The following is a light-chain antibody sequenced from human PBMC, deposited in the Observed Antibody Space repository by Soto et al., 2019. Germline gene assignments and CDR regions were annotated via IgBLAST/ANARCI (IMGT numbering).Light chain of an antibody. V-gene: IGKV3-15*01. Sequence: IVLTKSPGTLSLAPGERATLSCRATQTIGNKLAWYLQRPGQAPRRLMYGASTRATDIPARFSGSGSGTEFTLTIPGLQSEDFAVYYCQQYNGWPWTFGLGTKVEIK. CDR1: QTIGNK. CDR3: QQYNGWPWT. J-gene: IGKJ1*01. CDR2: GAS.